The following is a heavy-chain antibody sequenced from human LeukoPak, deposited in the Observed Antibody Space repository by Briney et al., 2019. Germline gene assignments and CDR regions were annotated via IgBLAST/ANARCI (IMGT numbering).Heavy chain of an antibody. CDR2: IYYSGCT. CDR3: ARDPTRPKYSSGWYGFDY. V-gene: IGHV4-59*01. D-gene: IGHD6-19*01. Sequence: SETLSLTCTVSGGSISSYYWSWIRQPPGKGLEWIGYIYYSGCTNYNPSLKSRVTISVDTSKNQFSLKLSSVTAADTAVYYCARDPTRPKYSSGWYGFDYWGQGTLVTVSS. J-gene: IGHJ4*02. CDR1: GGSISSYY.